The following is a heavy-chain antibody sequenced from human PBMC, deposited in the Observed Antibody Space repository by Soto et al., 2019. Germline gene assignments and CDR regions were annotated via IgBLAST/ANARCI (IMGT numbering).Heavy chain of an antibody. V-gene: IGHV3-23*01. Sequence: EVQLLESGGGLVQPGGSLRLSCAASGFTFSSYAMNWVRQAPGKGLEWVSVISGSDGSTYYADSVKGRFTISRDNSKNTLNLQMNSLRAEDTAGYYCAGRSSSWYFDYWGQGPLVTVSS. CDR3: AGRSSSWYFDY. CDR2: ISGSDGST. J-gene: IGHJ4*02. CDR1: GFTFSSYA. D-gene: IGHD6-13*01.